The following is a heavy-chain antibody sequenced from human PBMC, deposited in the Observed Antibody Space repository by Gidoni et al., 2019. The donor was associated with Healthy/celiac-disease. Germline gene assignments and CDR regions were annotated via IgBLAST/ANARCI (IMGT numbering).Heavy chain of an antibody. D-gene: IGHD5-12*01. Sequence: EVQLVESGGGLVQPGGSLRLSCAASGFTFSSNWMHWVRQATGKGLVWVSRINSDGSSTSYADSVKGRFTISRDNAKNTLYLQMNSLRAEDTAVYYCARVDSGYDLYYYYYYGMDVWGQGTTVTVSS. J-gene: IGHJ6*02. CDR1: GFTFSSNW. V-gene: IGHV3-74*01. CDR3: ARVDSGYDLYYYYYYGMDV. CDR2: INSDGSST.